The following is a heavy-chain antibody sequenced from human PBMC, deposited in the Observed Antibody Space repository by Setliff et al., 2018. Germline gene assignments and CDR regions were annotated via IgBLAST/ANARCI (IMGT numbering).Heavy chain of an antibody. Sequence: GGSLRLSCVASGFTFSNYEMDWVRQAPGKGLEWVSYISNSGGVKYYTDSVKGRFTFSRDNAKNSLYLQMNSLRAEDTAVYYCARDQGSYGYRAFDFWGQGTLVTVSS. V-gene: IGHV3-48*03. D-gene: IGHD5-18*01. J-gene: IGHJ4*02. CDR1: GFTFSNYE. CDR2: ISNSGGVK. CDR3: ARDQGSYGYRAFDF.